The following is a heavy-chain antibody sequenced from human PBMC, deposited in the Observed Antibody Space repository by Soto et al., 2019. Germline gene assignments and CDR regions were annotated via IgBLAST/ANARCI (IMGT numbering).Heavy chain of an antibody. D-gene: IGHD3-22*01. J-gene: IGHJ4*02. CDR3: ARLKYYYDSSGYKYYFDY. Sequence: GESLKISCKGSGYSFTSYWIGWVRQMPGKGLEWMGIIYPGDSDTRYSPSFQGQVTISADKSISTAYLQWSSLKASDTALYYWARLKYYYDSSGYKYYFDYWGQGTLVTVSS. CDR1: GYSFTSYW. CDR2: IYPGDSDT. V-gene: IGHV5-51*01.